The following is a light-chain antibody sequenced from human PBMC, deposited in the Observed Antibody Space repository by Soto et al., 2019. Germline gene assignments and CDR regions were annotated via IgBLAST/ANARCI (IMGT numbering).Light chain of an antibody. CDR3: QQYNGYSYT. CDR2: MAS. Sequence: DIQMTQSPSTMSASVGDRVTITCRASHSIGTWLAWYQQKPGKAPKLVIYMASSLETGVPSRFSGSGSGTEFTLTISSLQPDDFATYYCQQYNGYSYTFGQGTKVEIK. V-gene: IGKV1-5*03. J-gene: IGKJ2*01. CDR1: HSIGTW.